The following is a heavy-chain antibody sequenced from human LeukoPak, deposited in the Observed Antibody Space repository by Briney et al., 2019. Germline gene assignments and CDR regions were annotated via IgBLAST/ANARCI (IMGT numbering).Heavy chain of an antibody. CDR2: ISSYSGTI. CDR1: GFTFSSYT. V-gene: IGHV3-48*04. Sequence: GGSLRLSCAASGFTFSSYTMNWVCQAPGKGLEWVSYISSYSGTIYYADSVKGRFTISRDNAKNSLYLQMNSLRAEDTAVYYCARDNGGADDYWGQGTLVTVSS. D-gene: IGHD3-16*01. CDR3: ARDNGGADDY. J-gene: IGHJ4*02.